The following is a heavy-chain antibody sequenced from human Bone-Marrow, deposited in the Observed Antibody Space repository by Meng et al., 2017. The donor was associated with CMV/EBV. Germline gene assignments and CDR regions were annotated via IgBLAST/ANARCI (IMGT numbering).Heavy chain of an antibody. CDR1: GYTFTSSV. J-gene: IGHJ4*02. CDR3: ARRIAAAGLDY. Sequence: SCKSSGYTFTSSVLYWVRQAPGQRLEWMGWIIVGNGNTEYSQKFQGRVTITRDTSASTAYMELSSLRSEDTAVYYCARRIAAAGLDYWGQGTLVTVSS. D-gene: IGHD6-13*01. V-gene: IGHV1-3*01. CDR2: IIVGNGNT.